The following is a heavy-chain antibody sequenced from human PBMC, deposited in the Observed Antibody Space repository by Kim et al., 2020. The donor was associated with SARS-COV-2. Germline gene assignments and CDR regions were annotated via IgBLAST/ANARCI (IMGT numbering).Heavy chain of an antibody. CDR3: ARGIAVAGFDY. V-gene: IGHV4-39*07. D-gene: IGHD6-19*01. Sequence: SETLSLTCTVSGGSISSSSYYWGWIRQPPGKGLEWIGSIYYSGSTYYNPSLKSRVTISVDTSKNQFSLKLSSVTAADTAVYYCARGIAVAGFDYWGQGTLVTVSS. J-gene: IGHJ4*02. CDR2: IYYSGST. CDR1: GGSISSSSYY.